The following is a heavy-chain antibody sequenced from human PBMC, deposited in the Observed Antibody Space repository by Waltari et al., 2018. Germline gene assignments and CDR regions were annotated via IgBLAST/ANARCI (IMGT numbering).Heavy chain of an antibody. D-gene: IGHD5-12*01. CDR1: GGTFSSYA. CDR2: IVPIFGTA. V-gene: IGHV1-69*01. CDR3: ARGNGVATITSPIYYYYYYMDV. J-gene: IGHJ6*03. Sequence: QVQLVQSGAGVKKPGSSVQVSCKASGGTFSSYAISWVLQAPAQGLERMGGIVPIFGTANYAQKFQGRVTITADESTSTAYMELSSLRSEDTAVYYCARGNGVATITSPIYYYYYYMDVWGKGTTVTVSS.